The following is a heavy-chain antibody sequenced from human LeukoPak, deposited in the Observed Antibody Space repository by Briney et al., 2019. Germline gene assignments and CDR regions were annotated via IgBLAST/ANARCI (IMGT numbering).Heavy chain of an antibody. CDR2: INHSGST. Sequence: SETLSLTCAVYGGSFSGYYWSWIRQPPGKGLEWIGEINHSGSTNYNPSLKSRVTISVDTSKNQFSLKLSSVTAADTAVYYCARQAARQNWFDPWGQGTLVTVSS. CDR1: GGSFSGYY. J-gene: IGHJ5*02. CDR3: ARQAARQNWFDP. V-gene: IGHV4-34*01. D-gene: IGHD6-6*01.